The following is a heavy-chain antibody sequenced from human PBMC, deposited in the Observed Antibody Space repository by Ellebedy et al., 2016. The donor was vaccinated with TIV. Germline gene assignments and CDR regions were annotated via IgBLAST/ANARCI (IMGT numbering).Heavy chain of an antibody. V-gene: IGHV3-53*04. Sequence: GESLKISCAASGFTFSNAWMSWVRQAPGKGLEWVSVIYSGGSTYYADSVKGRFTISRHNSKNTLYLQMNSLRAEDTAVYYCARDHRTMVRGSDAFDIWGQGTMVTVSS. CDR3: ARDHRTMVRGSDAFDI. CDR2: IYSGGST. D-gene: IGHD3-10*01. CDR1: GFTFSNAW. J-gene: IGHJ3*02.